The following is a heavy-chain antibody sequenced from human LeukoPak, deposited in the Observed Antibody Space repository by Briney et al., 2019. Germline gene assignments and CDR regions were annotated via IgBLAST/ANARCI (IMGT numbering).Heavy chain of an antibody. J-gene: IGHJ4*02. CDR2: IYHSGST. CDR3: ASNIPTSTTSPPLGY. V-gene: IGHV4-59*08. Sequence: PSETLSLTCTVSGGSISRYYWSWIRQPPGKGLEWIGYIYHSGSTNYNPSLKSRVTISVDTSKNQFSLKLSSVTATDTAVYYCASNIPTSTTSPPLGYWGQGTLVTVSS. CDR1: GGSISRYY. D-gene: IGHD1-26*01.